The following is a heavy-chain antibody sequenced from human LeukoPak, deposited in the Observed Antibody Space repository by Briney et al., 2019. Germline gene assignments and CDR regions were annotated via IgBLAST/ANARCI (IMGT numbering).Heavy chain of an antibody. CDR1: GFALSSHW. CDR2: VNRDGSET. J-gene: IGHJ6*02. Sequence: GGSLRLSCAASGFALSSHWMTWVRQVPGRGPEWVANVNRDGSETYYLDSVKGRFTISKDNAKNSLYLQMNSLRAEGTALYHCARNNGMDVWGQGTTVIVSS. CDR3: ARNNGMDV. V-gene: IGHV3-7*03.